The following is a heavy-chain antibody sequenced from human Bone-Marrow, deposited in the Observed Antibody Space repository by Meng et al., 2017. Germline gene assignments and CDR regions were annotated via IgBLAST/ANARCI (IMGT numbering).Heavy chain of an antibody. CDR1: GFTFSSYA. J-gene: IGHJ4*02. D-gene: IGHD1-26*01. V-gene: IGHV3-23*01. CDR3: AKKGDYSGRSMNDY. Sequence: GGSLRLSCAASGFTFSSYAVSWVRQAPGKGLEWVSAISGSGGSTYYADSVKGRFTISRDNSKNTLYLQMNSLRAEDTAVYYCAKKGDYSGRSMNDYWGQGTLVTVSS. CDR2: ISGSGGST.